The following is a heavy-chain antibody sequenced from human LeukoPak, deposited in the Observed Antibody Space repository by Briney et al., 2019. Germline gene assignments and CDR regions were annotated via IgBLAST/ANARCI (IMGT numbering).Heavy chain of an antibody. V-gene: IGHV3-23*01. CDR2: IFGSGDGT. CDR3: ARDRRYCDY. CDR1: GFTFGTYT. D-gene: IGHD1-14*01. J-gene: IGHJ4*02. Sequence: GGSLRLSCAASGFTFGTYTMNWVRQAPGKGLEWVSGIFGSGDGTYYADSVKGRFTISRDNSKNTLYLQMNSLRAEDTAVYYCARDRRYCDYWGQGTLVTVPS.